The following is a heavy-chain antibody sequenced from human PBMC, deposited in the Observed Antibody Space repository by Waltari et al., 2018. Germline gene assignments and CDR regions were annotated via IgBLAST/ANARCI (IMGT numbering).Heavy chain of an antibody. CDR2: IIGNNGNS. CDR1: GYTFTNYG. D-gene: IGHD3-10*01. Sequence: QVQLVQSGAEVKKPGASVKVSCKASGYTFTNYGISWVRQAPGQGPEWIGWIIGNNGNSNNAQKIQGRVTMTIDTSTSTAYMELRSLRSDDTAVYYCARDRSITLAQSTYYFDYWGQGTLVTVSS. V-gene: IGHV1-18*01. CDR3: ARDRSITLAQSTYYFDY. J-gene: IGHJ4*02.